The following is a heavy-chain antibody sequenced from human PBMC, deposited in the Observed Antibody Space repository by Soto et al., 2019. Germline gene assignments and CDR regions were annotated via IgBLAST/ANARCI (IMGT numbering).Heavy chain of an antibody. CDR3: ARDPTRSYYDFWSGYRGMDV. CDR1: GYTFTGYY. Sequence: ASVMVSCKASGYTFTGYYMHGVRQAPGQGLEWMGWINPNSGGTNYAQKFQGRVTMTRDTSISTAYMELSRLRSDDTAVYYCARDPTRSYYDFWSGYRGMDVWGQGTTVTVSS. D-gene: IGHD3-3*01. V-gene: IGHV1-2*02. CDR2: INPNSGGT. J-gene: IGHJ6*02.